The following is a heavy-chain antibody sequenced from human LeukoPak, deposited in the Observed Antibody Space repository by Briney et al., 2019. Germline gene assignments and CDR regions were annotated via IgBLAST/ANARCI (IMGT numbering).Heavy chain of an antibody. CDR2: IDSSGST. CDR3: ARIDSTAGGDY. V-gene: IGHV4-39*07. CDR1: GGSISSSSYF. D-gene: IGHD3-9*01. Sequence: SEILSLTCTVSGGSISSSSYFWGWIRQPPGKGLEWIGSIDSSGSTYYNPALKGRVTISVDTSKNHFSLRLSSVTAADTAVYYCARIDSTAGGDYWGQGTLVTVSS. J-gene: IGHJ4*02.